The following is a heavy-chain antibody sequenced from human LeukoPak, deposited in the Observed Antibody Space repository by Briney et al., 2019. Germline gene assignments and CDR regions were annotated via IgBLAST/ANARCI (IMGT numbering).Heavy chain of an antibody. J-gene: IGHJ4*02. CDR2: ISGSGGST. D-gene: IGHD3-16*01. V-gene: IGHV3-23*01. CDR1: GFTFNEYA. CDR3: ANTVLGGGVSDY. Sequence: GGSLRLSCAASGFTFNEYAMHWVRQVPGKGLEWVSAISGSGGSTYYADSVKGRFTISRDNSKNTLYLQMNSLRAEDTAVYYCANTVLGGGVSDYWGQGTLVTVSS.